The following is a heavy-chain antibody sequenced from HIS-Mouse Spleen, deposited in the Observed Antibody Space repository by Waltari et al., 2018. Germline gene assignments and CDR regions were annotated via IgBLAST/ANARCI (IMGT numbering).Heavy chain of an antibody. CDR2: ISYDGSNK. D-gene: IGHD6-19*01. V-gene: IGHV3-30-3*01. Sequence: PASGFTFSSYAMHWVRQATGKGLEWVAVISYDGSNKYYEDSVKGRFTISRDNSKNTLYLQMNSLRAEDTAVYYCARVNGIAVAGTDAFDIWGQGTMVTVSS. CDR3: ARVNGIAVAGTDAFDI. CDR1: GFTFSSYA. J-gene: IGHJ3*02.